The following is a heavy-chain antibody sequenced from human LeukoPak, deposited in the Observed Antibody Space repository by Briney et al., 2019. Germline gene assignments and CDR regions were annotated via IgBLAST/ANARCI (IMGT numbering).Heavy chain of an antibody. V-gene: IGHV3-48*04. CDR2: ISSSSSTI. D-gene: IGHD3-22*01. J-gene: IGHJ4*02. CDR3: ARAQPPNYYDSSGYSPYFDS. CDR1: GFTFSSYS. Sequence: GGSLRLSCAASGFTFSSYSMNWVRQAPGKGLEWVSYISSSSSTIYYADSVKGRFTISRDNAKNSLYLQMNSLRAEDTAVYYCARAQPPNYYDSSGYSPYFDSWGQGTLVTVSS.